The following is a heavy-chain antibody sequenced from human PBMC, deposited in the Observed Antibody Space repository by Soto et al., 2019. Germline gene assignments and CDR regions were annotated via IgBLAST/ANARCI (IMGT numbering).Heavy chain of an antibody. D-gene: IGHD1-1*01. CDR3: TRTGTAGPD. Sequence: GGSLRLSCAASGFTFSGSAMHWVRQASGKGLEWVGRIRSKANSYATAYAASVEGRFTISRDDSKNTAYLQMNSLKTEDTAVYYCTRTGTAGPDWGQGTLVTVPQ. CDR2: IRSKANSYAT. CDR1: GFTFSGSA. J-gene: IGHJ4*02. V-gene: IGHV3-73*01.